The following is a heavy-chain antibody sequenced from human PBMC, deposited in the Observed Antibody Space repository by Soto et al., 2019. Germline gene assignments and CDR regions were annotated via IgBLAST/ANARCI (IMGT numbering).Heavy chain of an antibody. CDR1: GFTFTSYA. D-gene: IGHD3-16*02. CDR2: ISYDGINE. J-gene: IGHJ4*02. V-gene: IGHV3-30*15. Sequence: QVQLVESGGSVVQPGRSLRLSCEASGFTFTSYAMHWVRQAPGKGLEWVAVISYDGINEYYADSVKGRFTISRDNSKNTLFLQMSSLSVEATAVYYCARDRLRLGELSLIGYFDYWGQGTLVTVSS. CDR3: ARDRLRLGELSLIGYFDY.